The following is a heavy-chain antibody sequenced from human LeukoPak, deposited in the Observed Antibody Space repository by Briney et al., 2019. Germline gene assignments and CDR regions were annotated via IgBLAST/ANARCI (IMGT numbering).Heavy chain of an antibody. CDR2: ISAYNGYT. Sequence: ASVKVSCKASGYVFSGNGLSWVRQAPGQGLEWMGWISAYNGYTNYGHNFQDRVTLTTDTSTSTGYMELRNLNSDDTAVYYCATSVIVGANYWGQGTLVTVSS. V-gene: IGHV1-18*01. D-gene: IGHD1-26*01. J-gene: IGHJ4*02. CDR1: GYVFSGNG. CDR3: ATSVIVGANY.